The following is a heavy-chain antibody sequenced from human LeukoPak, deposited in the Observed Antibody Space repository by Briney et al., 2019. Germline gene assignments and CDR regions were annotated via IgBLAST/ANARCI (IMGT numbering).Heavy chain of an antibody. CDR3: ARADIVVVPAALYYFDC. D-gene: IGHD2-2*01. CDR2: INHSGST. Sequence: SETLSLTCAVYGGSFSGYYWSWIRQPPGKGLEWIGEINHSGSTNYNPSLKSRVTISVDTSKNQSSLKLSSVTAADTAVYYCARADIVVVPAALYYFDCWGQGTLVTVSS. V-gene: IGHV4-34*01. CDR1: GGSFSGYY. J-gene: IGHJ4*02.